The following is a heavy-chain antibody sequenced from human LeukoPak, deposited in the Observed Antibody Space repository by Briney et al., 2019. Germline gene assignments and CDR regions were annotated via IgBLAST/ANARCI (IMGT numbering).Heavy chain of an antibody. CDR1: GFTFSDYF. CDR3: ASAPHTYLYLGY. Sequence: GGSLRLSCAASGFTFSDYFMSWIRPAPGQGLEWVSYISSGGSTIYYADSVEGRFTISRDNAKNSLYLQMNMLRAEDTAVYYCASAPHTYLYLGYWGQGTLVTVSS. J-gene: IGHJ4*02. V-gene: IGHV3-11*01. D-gene: IGHD2-15*01. CDR2: ISSGGSTI.